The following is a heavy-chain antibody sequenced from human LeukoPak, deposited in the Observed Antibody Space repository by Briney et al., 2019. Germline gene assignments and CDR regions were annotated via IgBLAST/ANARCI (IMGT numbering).Heavy chain of an antibody. D-gene: IGHD4-17*01. CDR2: INPNSGGT. J-gene: IGHJ4*02. Sequence: ASVKVSCKASGYTFTGYYMHWVRQAPGQGLEWMGWINPNSGGTNYAQKFQGRVTTTRDTSISTAYMELTRLRSDDTAVYYCARDNGDYWFDCWGQGTLVTVSS. V-gene: IGHV1-2*02. CDR1: GYTFTGYY. CDR3: ARDNGDYWFDC.